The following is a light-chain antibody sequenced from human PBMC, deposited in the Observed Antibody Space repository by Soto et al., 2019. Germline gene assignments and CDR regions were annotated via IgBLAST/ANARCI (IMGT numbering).Light chain of an antibody. CDR2: LGD. CDR1: SSDVGSYNL. V-gene: IGLV2-14*02. CDR3: AAWDDNLNAYV. Sequence: QSVLTQPASVSGSPGQSITISCTGTSSDVGSYNLVSWYQQHPGKAPKLLIYLGDQRASGVSDRFSGSKSGTSASLAINGLRSGDEADYYCAAWDDNLNAYVFGNGTKVTVL. J-gene: IGLJ1*01.